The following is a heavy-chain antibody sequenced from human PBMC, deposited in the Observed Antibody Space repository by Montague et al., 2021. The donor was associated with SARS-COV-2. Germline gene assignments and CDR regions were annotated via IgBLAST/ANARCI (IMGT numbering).Heavy chain of an antibody. CDR1: FGFISTYY. Sequence: SETLSITCTVSFGFISTYYWSWIRQPPGKGLEWIGFIFYNGSTKYNPSXXRRVSISLDTSKNQFSLKLSSVTAADTAVYYCARQDAWAYCGDECYRGWFDSWGQGTLVTVSS. D-gene: IGHD2-21*01. CDR2: IFYNGST. V-gene: IGHV4-59*01. J-gene: IGHJ5*01. CDR3: ARQDAWAYCGDECYRGWFDS.